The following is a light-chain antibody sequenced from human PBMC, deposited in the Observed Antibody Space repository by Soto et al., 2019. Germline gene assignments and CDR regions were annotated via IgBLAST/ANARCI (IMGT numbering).Light chain of an antibody. CDR3: CSYAGSSIYV. V-gene: IGLV2-23*02. CDR1: SSDVGSYNL. Sequence: QSVLDQPASVSGSPGQSITISCTGTSSDVGSYNLVSWYQQHPGKAPKLMIYEVSKRPSGVSNRFSGSKCGNTASLIISGLQAEDEADYYCCSYAGSSIYVFGPGTKVPVL. CDR2: EVS. J-gene: IGLJ1*01.